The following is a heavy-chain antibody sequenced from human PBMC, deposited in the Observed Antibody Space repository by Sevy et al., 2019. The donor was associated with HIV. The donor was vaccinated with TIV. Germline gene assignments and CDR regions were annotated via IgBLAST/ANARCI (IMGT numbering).Heavy chain of an antibody. J-gene: IGHJ5*02. D-gene: IGHD2-15*01. V-gene: IGHV3-9*01. CDR1: GFTFDDYA. CDR2: ISWNSGSI. Sequence: GGSLRLSCAASGFTFDDYAMHWVRQAPGKGLEWVSGISWNSGSIGYADSVKGRFTISRDNAKNSLYLQMNSLRAEDTALYYCAKESCSGGSCENGGWFDPWGQGTLVTVSS. CDR3: AKESCSGGSCENGGWFDP.